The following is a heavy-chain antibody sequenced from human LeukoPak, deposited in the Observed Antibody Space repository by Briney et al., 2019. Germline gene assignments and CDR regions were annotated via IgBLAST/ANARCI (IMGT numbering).Heavy chain of an antibody. D-gene: IGHD3-9*01. J-gene: IGHJ3*02. CDR3: ARLYYDILTGMDAFDI. CDR1: GYTFSGYY. CDR2: INPKSGGT. Sequence: GASVKVSCKASGYTFSGYYMHWVRQAPGQGLEWMGWINPKSGGTNEAQKFHDRVTMTRDTSIRTAYMEVSRLRSDDTAVYYCARLYYDILTGMDAFDIWGQGTMVTVSS. V-gene: IGHV1-2*02.